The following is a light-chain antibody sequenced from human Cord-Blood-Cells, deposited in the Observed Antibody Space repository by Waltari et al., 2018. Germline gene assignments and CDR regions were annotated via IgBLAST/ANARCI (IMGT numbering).Light chain of an antibody. CDR2: EGS. V-gene: IGLV2-23*01. J-gene: IGLJ3*02. Sequence: QSPLPQPASVSGSPGQPITLSCPGTSSYVGSYTLLPWYQQHPGKAPKLMIYEGSKRPSGVSNRFSGSKSGNTASLTISGLQAEDEADYYCCSYAGSSTWVFGGGTKLTVL. CDR3: CSYAGSSTWV. CDR1: SSYVGSYTL.